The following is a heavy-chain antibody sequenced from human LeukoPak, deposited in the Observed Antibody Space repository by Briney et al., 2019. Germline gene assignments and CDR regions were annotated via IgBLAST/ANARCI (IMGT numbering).Heavy chain of an antibody. D-gene: IGHD3-9*01. CDR3: ARVHDTTGYYHYFDS. V-gene: IGHV3-30*04. Sequence: GGSLRLSCEASGFTFSTYPMHWVRQAPDKGLEWVALISYHGSNEYYADSVKGRFTISRDNSKNTLYLQMNNPRVEDTAIYYCARVHDTTGYYHYFDSWGQGTLVTVSS. CDR2: ISYHGSNE. J-gene: IGHJ4*02. CDR1: GFTFSTYP.